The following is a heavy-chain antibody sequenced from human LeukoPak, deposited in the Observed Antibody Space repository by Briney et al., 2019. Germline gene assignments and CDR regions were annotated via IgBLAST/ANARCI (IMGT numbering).Heavy chain of an antibody. V-gene: IGHV1-18*01. CDR1: GYTFTSYG. J-gene: IGHJ4*02. D-gene: IGHD1-26*01. CDR3: ATASGSYYSDYFDY. CDR2: ISAYNGNT. Sequence: ASVKVSCKASGYTFTSYGISWVRQAPGQGLEWMGWISAYNGNTIYAQKFQGRVTMTEDTSTDTAYMELSSLRSEDTAVYYCATASGSYYSDYFDYWGQGTLVTVSS.